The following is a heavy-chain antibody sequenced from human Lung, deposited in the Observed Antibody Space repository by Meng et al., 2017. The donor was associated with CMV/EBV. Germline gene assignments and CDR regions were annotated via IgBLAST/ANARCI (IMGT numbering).Heavy chain of an antibody. CDR3: ARGYCSGGSCPVFDP. V-gene: IGHV1-8*01. CDR1: GYTFTSYD. D-gene: IGHD2-15*01. J-gene: IGHJ5*02. Sequence: AGVKKPGVSVKVSGKGFGYTFTSYDINWVRQATGQGLEWMGWMNPNSGNTGYAQKFQGRVTMTRNTSISTAYMELSSLRSEDTAVYYCARGYCSGGSCPVFDPWGQGTLVTVSS. CDR2: MNPNSGNT.